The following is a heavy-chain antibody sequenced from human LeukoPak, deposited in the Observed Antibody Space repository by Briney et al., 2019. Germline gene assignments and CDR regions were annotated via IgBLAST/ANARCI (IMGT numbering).Heavy chain of an antibody. CDR2: INHSGST. CDR1: GGSFSGYY. Sequence: SETLSLTCAVYGGSFSGYYWSWIRQPPGKGLEWIGEINHSGSTKYNPSLKSRVTISVDTSKNQFSLKLSSVTAADTAVYYCARNDSVAGTTFDYWGQGTLVTVPS. V-gene: IGHV4-34*01. J-gene: IGHJ4*02. CDR3: ARNDSVAGTTFDY. D-gene: IGHD6-19*01.